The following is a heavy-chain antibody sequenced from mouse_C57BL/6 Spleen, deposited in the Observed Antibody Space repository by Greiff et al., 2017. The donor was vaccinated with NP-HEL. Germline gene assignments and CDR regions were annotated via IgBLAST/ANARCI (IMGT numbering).Heavy chain of an antibody. Sequence: VQLQQSGAELVRPGTSVKVSCKASGYAFTNYLIEWVKQRPGQGLEWIGVINPGSGGTNYKEKFKGKATLTADKSSSTAYMQLSSLTSEDSAVYFCARSGTTVRGYWGQGTTLTVSS. CDR1: GYAFTNYL. V-gene: IGHV1-54*01. CDR3: ARSGTTVRGY. CDR2: INPGSGGT. D-gene: IGHD1-1*01. J-gene: IGHJ2*01.